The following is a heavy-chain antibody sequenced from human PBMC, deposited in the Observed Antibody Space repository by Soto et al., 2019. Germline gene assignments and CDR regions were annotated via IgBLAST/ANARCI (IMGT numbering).Heavy chain of an antibody. V-gene: IGHV3-23*01. D-gene: IGHD3-10*01. J-gene: IGHJ4*02. Sequence: GGSLRLSCAASGFTFSSYAMSWVRQAPGKGLEWVSAISGSGGSTYYADSVKGRFTISRDNSKDTLYLQMNSLRAEDTAVYYCAKTWFLWSQNDYWGQGTLVTVSS. CDR1: GFTFSSYA. CDR3: AKTWFLWSQNDY. CDR2: ISGSGGST.